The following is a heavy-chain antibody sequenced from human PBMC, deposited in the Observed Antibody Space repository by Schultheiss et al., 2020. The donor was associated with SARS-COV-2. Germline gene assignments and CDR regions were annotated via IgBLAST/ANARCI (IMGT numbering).Heavy chain of an antibody. CDR2: INHSGST. D-gene: IGHD5-18*01. CDR3: ARGYSYVYVIGWIDP. J-gene: IGHJ5*02. CDR1: GFTFSSYA. V-gene: IGHV4-34*01. Sequence: LSCSASGFTFSSYAMHWVRQAPGKGLEWIGEINHSGSTNYNPSLKSRVTISVDSSKNQFSLKLNSVTAADTAVYYCARGYSYVYVIGWIDPWGQGTLVTVSS.